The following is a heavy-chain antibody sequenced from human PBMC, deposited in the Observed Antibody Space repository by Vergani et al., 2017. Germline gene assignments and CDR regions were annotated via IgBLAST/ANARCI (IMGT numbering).Heavy chain of an antibody. CDR2: ISGGSSYV. D-gene: IGHD2-8*01. V-gene: IGHV3-21*02. CDR1: GFSFSSYR. J-gene: IGHJ4*02. Sequence: EVQLVESGGGLVKPGGSLRLSCAASGFSFSSYRMNWVRQAPGKGLEWVASISGGSSYVFYRDSVEGRFTITRDNAKKSVYLQMNSLGAEDTAMYFCARGLWDCTHIRCSAPSYWGQGTQVTVSS. CDR3: ARGLWDCTHIRCSAPSY.